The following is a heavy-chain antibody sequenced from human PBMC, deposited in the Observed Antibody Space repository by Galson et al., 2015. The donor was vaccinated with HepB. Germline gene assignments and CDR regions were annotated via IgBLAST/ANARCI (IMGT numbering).Heavy chain of an antibody. D-gene: IGHD3-16*02. V-gene: IGHV2-70*01. CDR3: ARMGLYDYVWGSYRQGSYYYGMDV. CDR2: IDWDDDK. J-gene: IGHJ6*02. Sequence: PALVKPTQTPTLTCTFSGFSLSTSGMCVSWIRQPPGKALEWLALIDWDDDKYYTTSLKTRLTISKDTSKNQVVLTMTNMDPVDTATYYCARMGLYDYVWGSYRQGSYYYGMDVWGQGTTVTVSS. CDR1: GFSLSTSGMC.